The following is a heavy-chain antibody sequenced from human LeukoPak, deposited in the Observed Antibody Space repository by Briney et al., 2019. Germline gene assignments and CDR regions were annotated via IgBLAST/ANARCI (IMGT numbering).Heavy chain of an antibody. CDR3: ASPVGYSYGHDAFDI. CDR1: GGSISSSSYY. D-gene: IGHD5-18*01. Sequence: ASETLSLTCTVSGGSISSSSYYWGWIRQPPGKGLEWIGSIYYSGSTYYNPSLKSRVTISVDTSKNQFSLKLSSVTAADTAVYYCASPVGYSYGHDAFDIWGQGTMVTVSS. J-gene: IGHJ3*02. V-gene: IGHV4-39*01. CDR2: IYYSGST.